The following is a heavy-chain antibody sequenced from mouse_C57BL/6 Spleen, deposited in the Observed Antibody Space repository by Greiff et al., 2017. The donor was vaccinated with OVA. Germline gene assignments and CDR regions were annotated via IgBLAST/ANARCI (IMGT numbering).Heavy chain of an antibody. Sequence: VKLQQPGAELVKPGASVKVSCKASGYTFTSYWMHWVKQRPGQGLEWIGRIHPSDSDTNYNQKFKGKATLTVDKSSSTAYMQLSSLTSEDSAVYYCAIEEYSNYGAYWGQGTLVTVSA. V-gene: IGHV1-74*01. CDR3: AIEEYSNYGAY. CDR2: IHPSDSDT. J-gene: IGHJ3*01. D-gene: IGHD2-5*01. CDR1: GYTFTSYW.